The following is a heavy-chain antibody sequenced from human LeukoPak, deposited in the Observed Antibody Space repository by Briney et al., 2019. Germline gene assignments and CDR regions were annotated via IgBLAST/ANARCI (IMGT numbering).Heavy chain of an antibody. D-gene: IGHD1-26*01. Sequence: SETLSLTCTVSGGSITNYYWSWIRQPAGKGLEWIGRIYTSGSTYYNPSLKSRVTISVDTSKNQFSLKLSSVTAADTAVYYCARDKVGTTTNWFDPWGQGTLVTVSS. CDR1: GGSITNYY. J-gene: IGHJ5*02. CDR3: ARDKVGTTTNWFDP. V-gene: IGHV4-4*07. CDR2: IYTSGST.